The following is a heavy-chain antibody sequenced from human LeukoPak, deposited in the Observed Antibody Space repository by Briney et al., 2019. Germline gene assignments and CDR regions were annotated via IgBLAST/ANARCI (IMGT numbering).Heavy chain of an antibody. D-gene: IGHD3-10*01. Sequence: ASVKVSCKASGYTFTGYYMHWVRQAPGQGLEWMGWINLNSGGTNYAQKFQGRVTMTRDTSINTAYMELSRLRSDDTAVYYCARGGITMLRGLIINGYMDVWGKGTTVTIS. CDR3: ARGGITMLRGLIINGYMDV. CDR2: INLNSGGT. V-gene: IGHV1-2*02. J-gene: IGHJ6*03. CDR1: GYTFTGYY.